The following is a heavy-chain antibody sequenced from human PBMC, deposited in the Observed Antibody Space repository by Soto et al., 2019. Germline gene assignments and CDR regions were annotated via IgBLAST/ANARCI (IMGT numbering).Heavy chain of an antibody. J-gene: IGHJ5*02. CDR3: ARVVGALGHWFDP. CDR2: INAGNGNT. V-gene: IGHV1-3*01. CDR1: GYTFTSYA. Sequence: ASVKVSCKASGYTFTSYAMHLVGQAPGQRLEWMGWINAGNGNTKYSQKFQGRVTITRDTSASTGYMELSSLRSEDTAVYYCARVVGALGHWFDPWGQGTLVTVSS. D-gene: IGHD1-26*01.